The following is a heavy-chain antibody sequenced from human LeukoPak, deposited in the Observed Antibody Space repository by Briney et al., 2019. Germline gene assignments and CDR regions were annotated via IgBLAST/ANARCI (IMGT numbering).Heavy chain of an antibody. CDR1: GGSISSYY. V-gene: IGHV4-4*09. J-gene: IGHJ6*03. D-gene: IGHD3-3*01. CDR2: IYTSGST. CDR3: ARHSSITIFGVVKNYYYYYMDV. Sequence: PTETLSLTCTVSGGSISSYYWSWIRQPPGKGLEWIGYIYTSGSTNYNPSLKSRVTISVDTSKNQFSLKLSSVTAADTAVYYCARHSSITIFGVVKNYYYYYMDVWGKGTTVTVSS.